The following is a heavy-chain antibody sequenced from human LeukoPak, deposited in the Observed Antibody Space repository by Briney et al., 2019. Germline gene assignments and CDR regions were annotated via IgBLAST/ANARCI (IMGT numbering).Heavy chain of an antibody. V-gene: IGHV4-30-2*01. Sequence: SQTLSLTCAVSGGSISSGGYSWSWIRQPPGKGLEWIGYIYHSGSTYYNPSLKSRVTISVDTSKNQFSLRVNSVTAADTAVYFCARDDTVISVFDIWGQGTMVTVSS. CDR1: GGSISSGGYS. J-gene: IGHJ3*02. D-gene: IGHD5-18*01. CDR3: ARDDTVISVFDI. CDR2: IYHSGST.